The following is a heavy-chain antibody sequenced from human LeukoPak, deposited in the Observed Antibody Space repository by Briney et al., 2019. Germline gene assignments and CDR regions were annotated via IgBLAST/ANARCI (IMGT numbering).Heavy chain of an antibody. Sequence: SETLSLTCTVSGGSISSYYWSWIRQPAGKGLEWIGRIYTSGSTNYNPSLKSRVTISVDTSKNQFSLKLSSVTAADTAVYYCARTYYDFWSGSPGSYNWFDPWGQGTLVTVSS. V-gene: IGHV4-4*07. CDR1: GGSISSYY. J-gene: IGHJ5*02. CDR2: IYTSGST. CDR3: ARTYYDFWSGSPGSYNWFDP. D-gene: IGHD3-3*01.